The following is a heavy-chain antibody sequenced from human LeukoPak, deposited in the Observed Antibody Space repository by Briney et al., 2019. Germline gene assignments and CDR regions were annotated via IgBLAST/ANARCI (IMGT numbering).Heavy chain of an antibody. CDR1: GFNFSGSA. Sequence: GGSLKLSCAASGFNFSGSAVHWVRQASGEGLEWVGHIRSKGNNYATAYTASVKGRFTISRDDSKSTVHLQMNSLKTEDTAVYYCSRPGSYSTDDAFDIWGQGTMVTVSS. CDR3: SRPGSYSTDDAFDI. CDR2: IRSKGNNYAT. V-gene: IGHV3-73*01. D-gene: IGHD1-26*01. J-gene: IGHJ3*02.